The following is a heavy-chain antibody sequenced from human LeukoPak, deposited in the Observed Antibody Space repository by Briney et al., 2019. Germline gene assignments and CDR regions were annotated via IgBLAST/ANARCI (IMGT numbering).Heavy chain of an antibody. CDR2: IYYSGST. V-gene: IGHV4-59*08. D-gene: IGHD6-19*01. CDR1: GGSISSYY. Sequence: KASETLSLTCTVSGGSISSYYWSWIRQPPGKGLEWIGYIYYSGSTNYNPSLKSRVTISVDTSKNQFSLKLSSVTAADTAVYYCARGEQWLVPDYWGQGTLVTVSS. CDR3: ARGEQWLVPDY. J-gene: IGHJ4*02.